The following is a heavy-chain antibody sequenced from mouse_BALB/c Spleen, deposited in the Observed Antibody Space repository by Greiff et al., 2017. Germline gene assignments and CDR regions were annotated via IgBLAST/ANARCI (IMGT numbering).Heavy chain of an antibody. CDR2: IDPENGDT. J-gene: IGHJ2*01. CDR1: GFNIKDYY. V-gene: IGHV14-4*02. CDR3: ARAYDGYYVYFDY. Sequence: VQLQQSGAELVRSGASVKLSCTASGFNIKDYYMHWVKQRPEQGLEWIGWIDPENGDTEYAPKFQGKATMTADTSSNTAYLQLSSLTSEDTAVYYCARAYDGYYVYFDYWGQGTTLTVSS. D-gene: IGHD2-3*01.